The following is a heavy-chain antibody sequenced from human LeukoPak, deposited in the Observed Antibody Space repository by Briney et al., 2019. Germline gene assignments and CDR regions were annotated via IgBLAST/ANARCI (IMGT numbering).Heavy chain of an antibody. CDR2: IYHSGST. V-gene: IGHV4-38-2*02. D-gene: IGHD3-10*01. Sequence: SETLSLTCDVSGYSISIGYYWGWIRQPQGKGLDWIGTIYHSGSTYYKPSLKSRVTISVDTSKNQFSLKLSSVTAADTALYYCARDDSGSFDYWGQGTLVIVSS. CDR3: ARDDSGSFDY. CDR1: GYSISIGYY. J-gene: IGHJ4*02.